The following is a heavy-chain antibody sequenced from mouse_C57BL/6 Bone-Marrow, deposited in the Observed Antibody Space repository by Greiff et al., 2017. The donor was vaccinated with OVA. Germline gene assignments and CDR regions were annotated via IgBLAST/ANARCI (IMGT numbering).Heavy chain of an antibody. J-gene: IGHJ4*01. CDR1: GFTFSSYG. Sequence: EVQVVESGGDLVKPGGSLKLSCAASGFTFSSYGMSWVRQTPDKRLEWVATISSGGSYTYYPDSVKGRFTISRDNAKNTLYLQRSSLKSEDTAMYYCARHDGYYYAMDYWGQGTSVTVSS. CDR2: ISSGGSYT. D-gene: IGHD2-3*01. V-gene: IGHV5-6*01. CDR3: ARHDGYYYAMDY.